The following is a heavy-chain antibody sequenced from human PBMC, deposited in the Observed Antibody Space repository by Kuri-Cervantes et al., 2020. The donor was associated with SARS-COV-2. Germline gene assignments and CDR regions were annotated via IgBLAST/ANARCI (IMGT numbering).Heavy chain of an antibody. D-gene: IGHD7-27*01. CDR3: AKDSSWATYHCYMDV. CDR1: GFTFSHYG. V-gene: IGHV3-30*02. Sequence: GESLKISCEASGFTFSHYGMDWVRQAPGKGLEWVAFIRYDGSNKYYADSVRGRFTISRDSSKKTLYLQMDSLRVEDTAVYYCAKDSSWATYHCYMDVWGNGTTVTVSS. CDR2: IRYDGSNK. J-gene: IGHJ6*03.